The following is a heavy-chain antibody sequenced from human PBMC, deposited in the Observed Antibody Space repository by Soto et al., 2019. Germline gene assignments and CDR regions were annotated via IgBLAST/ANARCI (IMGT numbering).Heavy chain of an antibody. D-gene: IGHD2-8*01. CDR3: AQADIVLMGGAFDI. CDR1: GGTFSSHA. CDR2: IIPIFGTV. J-gene: IGHJ3*02. V-gene: IGHV1-69*01. Sequence: QVQLVQSGAEVKKPGSSVKVSCKASGGTFSSHAVSWVRQAPGQGFEWMGGIIPIFGTVNYTQKFQDRLTTNADESTSIAHMELSSLRSEDTAVYYCAQADIVLMGGAFDIWGQGTMVTVSS.